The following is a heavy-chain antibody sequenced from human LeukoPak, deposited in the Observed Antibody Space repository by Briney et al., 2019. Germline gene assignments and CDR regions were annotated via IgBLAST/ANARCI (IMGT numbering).Heavy chain of an antibody. J-gene: IGHJ4*02. D-gene: IGHD2-15*01. Sequence: PSETLSLTCAVYGGSFSGYYWSWNRQPPGKGLEWIGYIFHRGGTSYNPSLKSRILFSVDTSQNQFSLKLNSVTAADTAVYYCVREILYCSGGSCYRGPFDNWGQGTLVTVSA. CDR3: VREILYCSGGSCYRGPFDN. V-gene: IGHV4-34*09. CDR2: IFHRGGT. CDR1: GGSFSGYY.